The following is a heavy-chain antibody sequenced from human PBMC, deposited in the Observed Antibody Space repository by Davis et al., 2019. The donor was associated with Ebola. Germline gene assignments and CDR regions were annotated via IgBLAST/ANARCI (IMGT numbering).Heavy chain of an antibody. J-gene: IGHJ6*02. CDR1: GFTFSSYW. CDR2: INAGNGNT. Sequence: GESLKISCAASGFTFSSYWMSWVRQAPGQRLEWMGWINAGNGNTKYSQKFQGRVTITRDTSASTAYMELSSLRSEDTAVYYCARVRGGITVTTMGMDVWGQGTTVTVSS. D-gene: IGHD4-17*01. CDR3: ARVRGGITVTTMGMDV. V-gene: IGHV1-3*01.